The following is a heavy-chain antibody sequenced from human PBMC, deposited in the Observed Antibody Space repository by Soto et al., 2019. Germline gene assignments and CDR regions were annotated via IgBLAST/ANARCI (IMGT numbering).Heavy chain of an antibody. CDR3: ARGGIAAAADYYYYYGMDV. CDR2: ISAYNGNT. J-gene: IGHJ6*02. V-gene: IGHV1-18*01. CDR1: GYTFTSYG. D-gene: IGHD6-13*01. Sequence: ASVKVSCKASGYTFTSYGISWVRQAPGQGLEWMGWISAYNGNTNYAQKLQGRVTMTTDTSTSTAYMELRSLRSDDTAVYYCARGGIAAAADYYYYYGMDVWGQETTVTVSS.